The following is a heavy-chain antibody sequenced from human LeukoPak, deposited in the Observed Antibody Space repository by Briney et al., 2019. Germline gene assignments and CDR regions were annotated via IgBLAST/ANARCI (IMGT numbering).Heavy chain of an antibody. CDR1: GFMFSDYI. D-gene: IGHD3-16*01. J-gene: IGHJ3*02. CDR3: SRDGGEGGNSAFDI. V-gene: IGHV3-72*01. Sequence: GSLRLSCAASGFMFSDYILDWVRQAPGKGLEWVGRIRRGANSYTTEYAASVKGRFTISRDDSRNSLYLHMNSLKTEDTAVYHCSRDGGEGGNSAFDIWGQGTMVTVSS. CDR2: IRRGANSYTT.